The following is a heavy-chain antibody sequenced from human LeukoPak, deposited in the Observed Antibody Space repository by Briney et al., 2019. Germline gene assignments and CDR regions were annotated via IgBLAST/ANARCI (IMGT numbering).Heavy chain of an antibody. V-gene: IGHV3-7*03. J-gene: IGHJ4*02. CDR2: MKQDGSEK. D-gene: IGHD5-18*01. Sequence: GGSLRLSCAASGFTFSTHWMSWVRQAPGKGLEWVANMKQDGSEKYYVDSVKGRFTISRDNARNSLSLQMNSLRAEDTAVYYCVLSSTARGGNDYWGQGTLVTVSS. CDR1: GFTFSTHW. CDR3: VLSSTARGGNDY.